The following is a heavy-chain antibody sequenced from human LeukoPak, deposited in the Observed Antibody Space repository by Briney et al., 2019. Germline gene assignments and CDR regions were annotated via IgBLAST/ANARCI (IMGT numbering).Heavy chain of an antibody. CDR2: IYYSGST. V-gene: IGHV4-59*01. D-gene: IGHD6-13*01. CDR3: ARGQSYSSNWYYFDY. CDR1: GGSISSYY. J-gene: IGHJ4*02. Sequence: SETLSLTCTVSGGSISSYYWSWIRQSPGKGLEWVGYIYYSGSTHYNPSLKSRVTISIDTSENQFSLKLSSVTAADTAVYYCARGQSYSSNWYYFDYWGQGTLVTVSS.